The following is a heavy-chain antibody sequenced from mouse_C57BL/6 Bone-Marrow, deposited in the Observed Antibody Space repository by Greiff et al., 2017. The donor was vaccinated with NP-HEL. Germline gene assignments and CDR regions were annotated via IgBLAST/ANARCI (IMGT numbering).Heavy chain of an antibody. CDR2: IYPGSGNT. Sequence: QVQLQQSGAELVRPGASVKLSCKASGYTFTDYYINWVKQRPGQGLEWIARIYPGSGNTYYNEKFKGKATLTAEKSSSTAYMQLSSLTSEDSAVYFCARYNNSSNYGYFGVWGTGTTVTVSS. CDR1: GYTFTDYY. V-gene: IGHV1-76*01. J-gene: IGHJ1*03. D-gene: IGHD1-1*01. CDR3: ARYNNSSNYGYFGV.